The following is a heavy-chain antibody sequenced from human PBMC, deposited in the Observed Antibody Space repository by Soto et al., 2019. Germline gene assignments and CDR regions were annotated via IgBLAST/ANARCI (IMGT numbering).Heavy chain of an antibody. CDR3: XXXXXXXXXXXSLWDTNYYYYGMDV. V-gene: IGHV3-23*01. J-gene: IGHJ6*02. CDR1: GVTFTNYA. CDR2: ISGSGGST. D-gene: IGHD1-26*01. Sequence: GGSLRLSCAASGVTFTNYAMSWVRQAPGKGLEWVSAISGSGGSTYYADSVKGRFTIXXXXSKXXXXXXXXXXXXEDXXXXXXXXXXXXXXXXXSLWDTNYYYYGMDVWGQGTTVTVSS.